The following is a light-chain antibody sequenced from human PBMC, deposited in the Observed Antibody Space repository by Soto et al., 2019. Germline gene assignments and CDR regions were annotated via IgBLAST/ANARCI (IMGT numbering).Light chain of an antibody. CDR2: GAS. V-gene: IGKV3-15*01. J-gene: IGKJ1*01. CDR3: QQYYVWPRT. Sequence: EIVMTQSPDTLSVSPGESDTLSCRASQSVSTNLAWYQHKPGQAPRLLISGASTRATGLPARFSGSGSGTDFTLTISSLQSEDVAVYYCQQYYVWPRTFGQGTKVDIK. CDR1: QSVSTN.